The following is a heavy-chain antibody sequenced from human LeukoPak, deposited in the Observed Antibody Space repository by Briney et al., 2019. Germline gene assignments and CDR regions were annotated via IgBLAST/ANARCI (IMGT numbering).Heavy chain of an antibody. CDR1: GGSLSGYY. V-gene: IGHV4-34*01. J-gene: IGHJ5*02. D-gene: IGHD2-2*01. CDR3: ARGIIVVVPAATYWFDP. Sequence: SETLSLTCAVYGGSLSGYYWSWIRQPPGKGLEWIGEINRSGSTNYNPSLKSRVTISVDTSKNQFSLKLSSVTAADTAVYYCARGIIVVVPAATYWFDPWGQGTLVTVSS. CDR2: INRSGST.